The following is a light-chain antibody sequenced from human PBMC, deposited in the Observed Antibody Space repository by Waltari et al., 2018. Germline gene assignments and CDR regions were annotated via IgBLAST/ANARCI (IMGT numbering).Light chain of an antibody. V-gene: IGLV2-23*02. CDR1: SSDVGSYHF. CDR2: EVN. Sequence: QSALTQPAPVSGSSGQSITISCTGASSDVGSYHFLSWYRPHPGKAPTLVSYEVNRRPSGVSHRFSGSKSGNTASLTISGLQTEDEADYFCCSYAGSSTYVFGTGTKVTVL. CDR3: CSYAGSSTYV. J-gene: IGLJ1*01.